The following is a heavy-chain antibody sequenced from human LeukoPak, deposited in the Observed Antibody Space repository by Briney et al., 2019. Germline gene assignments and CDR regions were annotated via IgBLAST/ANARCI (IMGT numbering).Heavy chain of an antibody. CDR2: IYPGDTDI. CDR3: ARRADCSGGNCYPYYFDY. J-gene: IGHJ4*02. Sequence: GESLKISCKGSGYSFTSHWIAWVRQMPGKGLEWMAIIYPGDTDIRYSPSFQSQVTISADKSISTAYLQWSSLKASDTAMYYCARRADCSGGNCYPYYFDYWGQGTLVTVSS. D-gene: IGHD2-15*01. V-gene: IGHV5-51*01. CDR1: GYSFTSHW.